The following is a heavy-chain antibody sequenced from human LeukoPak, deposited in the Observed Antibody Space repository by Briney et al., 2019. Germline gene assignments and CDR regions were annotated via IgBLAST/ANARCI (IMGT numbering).Heavy chain of an antibody. CDR1: GFRFSGHY. J-gene: IGHJ4*02. CDR3: ARGDCSAASCYYFDY. Sequence: PGGSLRLSSAASGFRFSGHYMSWIRQAPGKGLGWVAYISSTVTTVYYADSVKGRFTISRDNTKDSLYLQMSSLKAEDTAVYYCARGDCSAASCYYFDYWGQGTLVTVSS. V-gene: IGHV3-11*04. CDR2: ISSTVTTV. D-gene: IGHD2-15*01.